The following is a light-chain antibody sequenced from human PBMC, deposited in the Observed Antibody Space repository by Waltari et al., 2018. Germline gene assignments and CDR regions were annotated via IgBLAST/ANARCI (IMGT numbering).Light chain of an antibody. CDR2: DKN. Sequence: SSDLTQDPAVSVALGQTVRITCQGDSLSRSFASWYQQRPGQAPILVISDKNSRPSGIPGRFSGSSSGNTASLTIASTQAEDEADYYCSSRDNFNRHAVLFGGGTKLTV. J-gene: IGLJ3*02. V-gene: IGLV3-19*01. CDR1: SLSRSF. CDR3: SSRDNFNRHAVL.